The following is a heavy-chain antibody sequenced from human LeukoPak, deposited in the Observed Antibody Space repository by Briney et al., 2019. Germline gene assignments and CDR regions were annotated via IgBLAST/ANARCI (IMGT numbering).Heavy chain of an antibody. J-gene: IGHJ4*02. V-gene: IGHV1-69*13. CDR1: GYTFTGYY. CDR3: AKDMDVGDYGSGDYFDY. D-gene: IGHD3-10*01. Sequence: GASVKVSCKASGYTFTGYYMHWVRQAPGQGLEWMGGIIPIFGTANYAQKFQGRVTITADESTSTAYMELSSLRSEDTAVYYCAKDMDVGDYGSGDYFDYCGQGTLVTVSS. CDR2: IIPIFGTA.